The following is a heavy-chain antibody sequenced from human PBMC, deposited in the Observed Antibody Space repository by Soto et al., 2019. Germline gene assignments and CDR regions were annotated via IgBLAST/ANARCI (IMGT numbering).Heavy chain of an antibody. V-gene: IGHV1-69*02. J-gene: IGHJ6*03. D-gene: IGHD1-7*01. Sequence: SVKVSCKASGGTFSSYTISWVRQAPGQGLEWMGRIIPILGIANYAQKFQGRVTITADKSTSTAYMELSSLRSDDTAVYYCARVITGTTTFYYYYYYMDVWGKGTTVTVSS. CDR1: GGTFSSYT. CDR3: ARVITGTTTFYYYYYYMDV. CDR2: IIPILGIA.